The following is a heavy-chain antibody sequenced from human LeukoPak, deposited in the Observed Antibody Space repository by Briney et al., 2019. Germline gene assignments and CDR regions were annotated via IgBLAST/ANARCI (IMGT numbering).Heavy chain of an antibody. V-gene: IGHV4-31*03. CDR2: IYYNGGT. Sequence: SQTLSLTCTVSGGSINNGGYYWSWILQHPEKGLEWIGYIYYNGGTYYNPSLKSRVTMSVDTSKNQFSLKLTSVTAADTAVYYCARKTAYPISFDYWGQGTLVTVSS. CDR3: ARKTAYPISFDY. J-gene: IGHJ4*02. D-gene: IGHD2-21*02. CDR1: GGSINNGGYY.